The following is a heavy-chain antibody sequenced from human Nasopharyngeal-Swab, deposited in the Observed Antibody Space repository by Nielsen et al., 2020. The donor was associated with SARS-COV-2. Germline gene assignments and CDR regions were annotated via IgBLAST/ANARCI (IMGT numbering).Heavy chain of an antibody. CDR1: GYTFTSYY. CDR2: INPSGGST. Sequence: ASVKVSCKASGYTFTSYYMHWVRQAPGQGLEWMGIINPSGGSTSYAQTFQGRVTMTRDTSTSTVYMELSSLRSEDTAVYYCARVGGARGYSYGQFDYWGQGTLVTVSS. D-gene: IGHD5-18*01. CDR3: ARVGGARGYSYGQFDY. V-gene: IGHV1-46*01. J-gene: IGHJ4*02.